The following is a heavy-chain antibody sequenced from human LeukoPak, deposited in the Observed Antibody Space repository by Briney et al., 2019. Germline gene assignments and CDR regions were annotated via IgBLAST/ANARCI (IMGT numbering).Heavy chain of an antibody. CDR2: IYSAGST. CDR3: ARGGSTTWRIGYYFDY. Sequence: SEPLSLTCTVSGGSINSYYWNWIRQSPRQELEWIGFIYSAGSTNYNPSLKSRVAISVDTSQNQFSLKLSSVTAADTAVYYCARGGSTTWRIGYYFDYWGQGALVTVSS. CDR1: GGSINSYY. D-gene: IGHD6-13*01. V-gene: IGHV4-59*01. J-gene: IGHJ4*02.